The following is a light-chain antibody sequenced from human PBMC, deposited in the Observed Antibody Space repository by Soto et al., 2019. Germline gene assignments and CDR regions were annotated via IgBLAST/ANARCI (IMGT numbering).Light chain of an antibody. V-gene: IGKV3-11*01. Sequence: EIVLTQSPATLSLXXXXXATLSCRASPSVTNFLAWYQQKPGQAPRLLIYGAFNRATGIPARFSGSGSGTDFTLTISSLEPEDSAIYYCQQRNIWPPVTFGQGTRLEIK. CDR1: PSVTNF. J-gene: IGKJ5*01. CDR2: GAF. CDR3: QQRNIWPPVT.